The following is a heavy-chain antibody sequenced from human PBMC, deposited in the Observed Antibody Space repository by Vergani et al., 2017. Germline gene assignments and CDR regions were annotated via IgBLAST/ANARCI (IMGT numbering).Heavy chain of an antibody. V-gene: IGHV1-2*02. Sequence: QVQLVQSGAEVKKPGASVKVSCKASGYTFTGYYMHWVRQAPGQGLEWMGWINPNSGGTNYAQKFQGRVTMTRDTSISTAYMELSRLRSDDTAVYYCARLGPDIAVARAEYFQHWGQGTLVTVSS. D-gene: IGHD6-19*01. CDR1: GYTFTGYY. CDR3: ARLGPDIAVARAEYFQH. J-gene: IGHJ1*01. CDR2: INPNSGGT.